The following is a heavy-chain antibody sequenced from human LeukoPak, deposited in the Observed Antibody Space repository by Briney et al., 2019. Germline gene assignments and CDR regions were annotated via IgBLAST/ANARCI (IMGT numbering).Heavy chain of an antibody. CDR1: GFTFSNAW. CDR3: TTVSLRYFDWLLYPTGFSDY. V-gene: IGHV3-15*07. J-gene: IGHJ4*02. CDR2: IKSKTDGGTT. Sequence: PGGSLRLSCAASGFTFSNAWMNWVRQAPGKGLEWVGRIKSKTDGGTTDYAAPVKGRFTISRDDSKNTLYLQMNSLKTEDTAVYYCTTVSLRYFDWLLYPTGFSDYWGQGTLVTVSS. D-gene: IGHD3-9*01.